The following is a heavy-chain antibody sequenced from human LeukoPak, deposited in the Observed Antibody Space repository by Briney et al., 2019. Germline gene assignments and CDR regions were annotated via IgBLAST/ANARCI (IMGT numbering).Heavy chain of an antibody. J-gene: IGHJ4*02. V-gene: IGHV3-21*01. CDR2: ISSSSSYI. CDR1: GFTFSSYS. CDR3: ASDTYSSYDY. Sequence: GGPLRLSCAASGFTFSSYSMNWVRQAPGKGLEWVSSISSSSSYIYYADSVKGRFTISRDNAKNSLYLQMNSLRAEDTAVYYCASDTYSSYDYWGQGTLVTVSS. D-gene: IGHD6-6*01.